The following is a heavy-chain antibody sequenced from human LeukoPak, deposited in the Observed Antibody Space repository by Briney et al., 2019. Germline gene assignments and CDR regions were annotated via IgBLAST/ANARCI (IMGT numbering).Heavy chain of an antibody. V-gene: IGHV4-59*01. CDR1: GSGGSISNYY. J-gene: IGHJ4*02. D-gene: IGHD6-19*01. Sequence: SETLSLTCTVSGSGGSISNYYWSWIRQPPGKGLEWIGYIYYSGSTNHNPSLKSRVTMSVDTSKNQLSLKLSSVTAADTAVYYCARDLRSSGWYVFDHWGRGTLVTVSS. CDR2: IYYSGST. CDR3: ARDLRSSGWYVFDH.